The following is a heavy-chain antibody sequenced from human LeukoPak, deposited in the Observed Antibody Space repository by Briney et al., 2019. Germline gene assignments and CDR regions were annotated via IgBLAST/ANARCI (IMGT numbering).Heavy chain of an antibody. V-gene: IGHV3-30*01. CDR2: ISYDGSNK. Sequence: GRSLRLSCAASGFTFSSYAMHWVRQAPGKGLEWVAVISYDGSNKYYADSVKGRFTISRDNSKNTLYLQMNSLRAEDTAVYYCARGPRQHPIDYWGQGTLVTVSS. CDR1: GFTFSSYA. CDR3: ARGPRQHPIDY. D-gene: IGHD6-13*01. J-gene: IGHJ4*02.